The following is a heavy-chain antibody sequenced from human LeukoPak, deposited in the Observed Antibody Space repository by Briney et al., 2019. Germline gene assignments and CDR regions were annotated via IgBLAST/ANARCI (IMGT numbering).Heavy chain of an antibody. Sequence: SETLSLTCAVSGGSISSSNWWTWVRQPPGKGLEWIGEVHLDGRTNYNPSLKSRLIMSVDLPENHISLKLTSVTAADTAVYYCAREGGFYRPLDYSGQGTLVTVSS. J-gene: IGHJ4*02. CDR1: GGSISSSNW. CDR2: VHLDGRT. V-gene: IGHV4-4*02. D-gene: IGHD3-3*01. CDR3: AREGGFYRPLDY.